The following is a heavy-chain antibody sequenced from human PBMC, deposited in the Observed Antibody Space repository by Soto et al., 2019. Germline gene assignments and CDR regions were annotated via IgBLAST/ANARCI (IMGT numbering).Heavy chain of an antibody. CDR1: GFTDSTYG. CDR2: ISRDGGTK. J-gene: IGHJ4*02. V-gene: IGHV3-30*03. CDR3: TGEVASGY. D-gene: IGHD2-8*02. Sequence: QVPLVESGGGVVQPGRSLRLSCAVSGFTDSTYGMHGVRPAPGKGLEWVAVISRDGGTKYYADSVKGRFTISRDKSRNTLFLEMNSLRGDDMAVYYCTGEVASGYWGQGTLVTVSS.